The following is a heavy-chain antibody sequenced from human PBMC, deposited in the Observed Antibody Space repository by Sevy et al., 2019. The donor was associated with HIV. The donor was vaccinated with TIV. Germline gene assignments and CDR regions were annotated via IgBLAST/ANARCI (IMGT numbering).Heavy chain of an antibody. CDR3: AREAGGYDYDYGMDV. CDR1: GGTIVSSGHY. Sequence: AENLSLTCSVSGGTIVSSGHYWGWIRQTPGKGLEWIGSIYYNGHTYYNPSLNSRLTISIDTSKNQFSLNLSSVTAADTAIYFCAREAGGYDYDYGMDVWGQGTTVSVSS. J-gene: IGHJ6*02. D-gene: IGHD5-12*01. CDR2: IYYNGHT. V-gene: IGHV4-39*02.